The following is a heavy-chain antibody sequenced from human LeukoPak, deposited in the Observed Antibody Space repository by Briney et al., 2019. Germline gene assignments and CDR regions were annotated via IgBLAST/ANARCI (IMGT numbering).Heavy chain of an antibody. V-gene: IGHV3-66*01. CDR2: IYSGGST. J-gene: IGHJ5*02. D-gene: IGHD1-26*01. Sequence: GGSLRLSCAASGFTVSSNYMSWVRQAPGKGLEWVSVIYSGGSTYYADSVKGRFTISRDNSKNTLYLQMNSLRAEDTAVYYCARGSGSYRSNWFDPWGQGTLVTVSS. CDR3: ARGSGSYRSNWFDP. CDR1: GFTVSSNY.